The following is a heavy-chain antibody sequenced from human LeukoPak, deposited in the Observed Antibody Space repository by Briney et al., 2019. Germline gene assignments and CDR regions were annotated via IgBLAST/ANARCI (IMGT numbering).Heavy chain of an antibody. CDR3: AREAGYSSSWYGY. D-gene: IGHD6-13*01. Sequence: PGGSLRLSCAGSGFTFSSYSMNGVRQAPGKGLEWVSYISSSSSTIYYADSVKGRFTISRDNAKNSLYLQMNSLRAEDTAVYYCAREAGYSSSWYGYWGQGTLVTVSS. CDR2: ISSSSSTI. CDR1: GFTFSSYS. V-gene: IGHV3-48*01. J-gene: IGHJ4*02.